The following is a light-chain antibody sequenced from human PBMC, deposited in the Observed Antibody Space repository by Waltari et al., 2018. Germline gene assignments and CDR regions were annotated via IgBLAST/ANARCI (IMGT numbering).Light chain of an antibody. V-gene: IGLV4-69*02. CDR1: SGHSTNI. CDR3: QSGGHGTWV. J-gene: IGLJ3*02. Sequence: QLVLTQSPSASASLGASVKLTCTLDSGHSTNIIAWHQQQPQKGPRYLMKVNSDGSHSKGDEIPDRFSGSSSSCGTERYLTISSVQSEDEADYYCQSGGHGTWVFGGGTKLTVL. CDR2: VNSDGSH.